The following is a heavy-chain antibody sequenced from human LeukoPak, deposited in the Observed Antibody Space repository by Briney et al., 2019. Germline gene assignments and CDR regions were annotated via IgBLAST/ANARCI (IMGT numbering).Heavy chain of an antibody. CDR2: INHSGST. CDR1: GGSFGGYY. Sequence: PSETLSLTCAVYGGSFGGYYWSWIRQPPGEGLEWIGEINHSGSTNYNPSLKSRVTISVDTSKNQFSLKLSSVTAADTAVYYCARGQSDLGVLMVYAIDYWGQGTLVTVSS. J-gene: IGHJ4*02. CDR3: ARGQSDLGVLMVYAIDY. D-gene: IGHD2-8*01. V-gene: IGHV4-34*01.